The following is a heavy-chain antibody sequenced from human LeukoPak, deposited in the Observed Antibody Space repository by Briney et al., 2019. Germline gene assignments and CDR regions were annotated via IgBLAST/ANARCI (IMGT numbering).Heavy chain of an antibody. J-gene: IGHJ4*02. D-gene: IGHD3-22*01. CDR2: ISYDGDNK. CDR1: GFTFSNYA. CDR3: ARGGYYDSSGYYNY. Sequence: GGSLRLSCAASGFTFSNYAMSWVRQNPGKGLEWVAVISYDGDNKYYADSVKGRLTISRDNSKNTLYLQMNSLRAEDTAVYYCARGGYYDSSGYYNYWGQGTLVTVSS. V-gene: IGHV3-30-3*01.